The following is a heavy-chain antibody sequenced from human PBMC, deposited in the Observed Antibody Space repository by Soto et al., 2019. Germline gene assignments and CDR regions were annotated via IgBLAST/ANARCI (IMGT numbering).Heavy chain of an antibody. CDR1: GFTFSRYG. Sequence: QVQLVESGGGVVQPGRSLRLSCAASGFTFSRYGMHWVRQAPGKGLDWVAVISYNGGAQYYADAVKGRFTISRDNSSNTLYLQMNSLGPEDTSVYYFAKDTLEVSGRNAFNIWGQGTTVTASS. J-gene: IGHJ3*02. CDR2: ISYNGGAQ. V-gene: IGHV3-30*18. CDR3: AKDTLEVSGRNAFNI. D-gene: IGHD1-1*01.